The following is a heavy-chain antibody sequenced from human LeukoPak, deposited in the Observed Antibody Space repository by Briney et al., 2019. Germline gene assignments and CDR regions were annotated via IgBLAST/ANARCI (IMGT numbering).Heavy chain of an antibody. J-gene: IGHJ4*02. CDR3: ARLYSGSYPRLDY. D-gene: IGHD1-26*01. V-gene: IGHV4-59*01. Sequence: SETLSLTCTVSGGSISSYYWSWIRQPPGKGLEWIGYIYYSGSTNYNPSLKSRVTISVDTSKNQFSLRLSSVTAADTAVYYCARLYSGSYPRLDYWGRGTLVTVSS. CDR1: GGSISSYY. CDR2: IYYSGST.